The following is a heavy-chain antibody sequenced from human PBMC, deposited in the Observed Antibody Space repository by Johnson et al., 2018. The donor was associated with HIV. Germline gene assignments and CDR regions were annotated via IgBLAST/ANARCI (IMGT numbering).Heavy chain of an antibody. V-gene: IGHV3-30*03. D-gene: IGHD1-26*01. CDR3: ARDRIVGADYDAFDI. CDR1: GFTFSNAW. CDR2: ISYDGSNK. Sequence: QVQLVESGGGLVKPGGSLRLSCAASGFTFSNAWMSWVRQAPGKGLEWVAVISYDGSNKYYADSVKGRFTISSDNSKNTLYLQMNSLRAEDTAVYHCARDRIVGADYDAFDIWGQGTMVTVSS. J-gene: IGHJ3*02.